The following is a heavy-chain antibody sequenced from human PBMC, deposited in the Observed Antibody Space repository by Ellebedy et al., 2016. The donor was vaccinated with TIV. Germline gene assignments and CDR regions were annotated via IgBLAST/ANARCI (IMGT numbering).Heavy chain of an antibody. Sequence: GGSLRLSXTVSGFTFSDYAVTWFRQAPGKGLEWVAFIRTKNFGGTIEYAASVRGRFTISRDGSKTFAYLQMNSLKSEDTAVYYCARVDGYYDSWSAYYFESTPYYMDVWGKGTTVTVSS. V-gene: IGHV3-49*01. CDR3: ARVDGYYDSWSAYYFESTPYYMDV. CDR2: IRTKNFGGTI. J-gene: IGHJ6*03. D-gene: IGHD3-3*01. CDR1: GFTFSDYA.